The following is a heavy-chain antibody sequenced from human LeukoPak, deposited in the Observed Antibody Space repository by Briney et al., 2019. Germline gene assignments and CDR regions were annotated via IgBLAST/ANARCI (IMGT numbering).Heavy chain of an antibody. CDR3: AKDPNGDYIGTFDI. CDR2: ISGNGAGT. CDR1: GFTFDDYG. Sequence: GGSLRLSCAASGFTFDDYGMSWVRQAPGEGLEWVASISGNGAGTQYADSVQGRFAISRGNSKNTLYLQMNSLRAEDTAVYYCAKDPNGDYIGTFDIWGQGTMVTVSS. D-gene: IGHD4-17*01. V-gene: IGHV3-23*01. J-gene: IGHJ3*02.